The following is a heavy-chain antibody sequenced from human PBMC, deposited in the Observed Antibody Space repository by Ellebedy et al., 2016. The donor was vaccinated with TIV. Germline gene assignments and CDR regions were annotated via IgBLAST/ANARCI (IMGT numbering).Heavy chain of an antibody. CDR1: GGYLRTYY. Sequence: SETLSLTXTVSGGYLRTYYWSWIRQSPGKGLEWIGYIYYSGSTDYNSSLKSRATISVDTSKNQFSLNLTSVTAADTAVYYCARALAGSNKVTYHFGMDVWGQGTTVTVPS. CDR2: IYYSGST. J-gene: IGHJ6*02. V-gene: IGHV4-59*01. D-gene: IGHD2-21*02. CDR3: ARALAGSNKVTYHFGMDV.